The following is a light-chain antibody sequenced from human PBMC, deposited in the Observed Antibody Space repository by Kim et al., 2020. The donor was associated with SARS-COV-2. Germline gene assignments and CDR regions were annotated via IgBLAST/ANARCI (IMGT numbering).Light chain of an antibody. CDR1: QSVTIF. CDR3: RENKSHSWT. J-gene: IGKJ1*01. CDR2: DAS. Sequence: DIVMTQSPATLSASLGDRATITCRASQSVTIFLAWYQQKPGQAPSLLIYDASISETGVPSRFSGSGSGTEFTLTISSLQPDDFANYYCRENKSHSWTFGQGTKVDIK. V-gene: IGKV1-5*01.